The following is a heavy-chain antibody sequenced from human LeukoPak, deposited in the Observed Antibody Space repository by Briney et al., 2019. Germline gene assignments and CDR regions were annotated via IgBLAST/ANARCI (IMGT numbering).Heavy chain of an antibody. CDR3: ARARWYLDC. D-gene: IGHD2-15*01. CDR2: IYSGGST. J-gene: IGHJ4*02. V-gene: IGHV3-66*01. CDR1: GFAVNSNY. Sequence: GGSLRLSCAASGFAVNSNYMSWVRQAPGKGLEWVSIIYSGGSTYYADSVKGRFTISRDNSKNTLYLQMNSLRAEDTAVYYCARARWYLDCWGQGALVTVSS.